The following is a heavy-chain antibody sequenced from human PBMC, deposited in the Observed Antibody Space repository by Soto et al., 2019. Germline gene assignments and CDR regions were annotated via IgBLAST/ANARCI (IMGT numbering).Heavy chain of an antibody. D-gene: IGHD2-15*01. Sequence: QLQESGPELVKHSGTLSLTCAVSGGSIASSDWWNWVRQTPEKGLKWIGEIFHEGNIIYNPSLKSRVTISVDTSKNKLSLELTSVTAADTAFYDCAREHKSVDSWSFDYWGQGILVTFSS. CDR3: AREHKSVDSWSFDY. CDR1: GGSIASSDW. CDR2: IFHEGNI. V-gene: IGHV4-4*02. J-gene: IGHJ4*02.